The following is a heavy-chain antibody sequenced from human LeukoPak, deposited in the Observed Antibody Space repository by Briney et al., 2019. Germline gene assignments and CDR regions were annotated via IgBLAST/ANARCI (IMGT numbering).Heavy chain of an antibody. V-gene: IGHV1-2*02. CDR2: INPNSGGT. CDR1: GYTFTGYY. CDR3: ARAYYYDSSGYYRYYYYYMDV. Sequence: ASVKVSCKASGYTFTGYYMHWVRQAPGQGLEWMGWINPNSGGTNYAQKFQGRVTMTRDTSISTAYMELSRLRSDDTAVYHRARAYYYDSSGYYRYYYYYMDVWGKGTTVTVSS. D-gene: IGHD3-22*01. J-gene: IGHJ6*03.